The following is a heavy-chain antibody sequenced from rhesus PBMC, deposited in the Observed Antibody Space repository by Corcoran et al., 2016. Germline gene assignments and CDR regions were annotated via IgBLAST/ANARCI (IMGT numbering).Heavy chain of an antibody. V-gene: IGHV4-99*01. Sequence: QVQLQESGPGLVKPSETLSLTCAVSGYSISSGYYWGWIRQPPGKGLEYIGYISGISGSTYYNPSLKSRVTISKDTSKNQFSVKLSSVTAADTAVYYCARRYSSWSTAYFDYWGQGVLVTVSS. CDR1: GYSISSGYY. CDR2: ISGISGST. J-gene: IGHJ4*01. CDR3: ARRYSSWSTAYFDY. D-gene: IGHD6-13*01.